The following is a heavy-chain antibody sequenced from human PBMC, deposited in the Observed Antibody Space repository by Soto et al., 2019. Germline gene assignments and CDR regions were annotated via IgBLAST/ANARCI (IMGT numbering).Heavy chain of an antibody. Sequence: QVQLQESGPGLVKPSETLSLTCTVSGGSISGYYWSWIRQPPGKGLEWTGYINYSGSTNYNPALTSRVTISVDTSKNQFSLNLSSVTAADTAVYYCARHSGIRGSGSSKYYFDYWGQGTLVTVSP. CDR1: GGSISGYY. CDR2: INYSGST. D-gene: IGHD3-10*01. V-gene: IGHV4-59*08. CDR3: ARHSGIRGSGSSKYYFDY. J-gene: IGHJ4*02.